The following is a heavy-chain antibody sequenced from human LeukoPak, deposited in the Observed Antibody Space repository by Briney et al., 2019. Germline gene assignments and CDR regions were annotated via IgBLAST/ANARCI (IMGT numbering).Heavy chain of an antibody. Sequence: GGSLRLSCAASGFTFSSYGMNWVRQAPGKGLEWVSCICGSGAGTFGTTSYAGSVKGRFTISSDNSKNTLYLQMNSLRDEDTAIYYCAKDVVYCSSTSCPNPYYYYYGMDVWGQGTTVTVSS. CDR1: GFTFSSYG. CDR2: ICGSGAGTFGTT. D-gene: IGHD2-2*01. V-gene: IGHV3-23*01. CDR3: AKDVVYCSSTSCPNPYYYYYGMDV. J-gene: IGHJ6*02.